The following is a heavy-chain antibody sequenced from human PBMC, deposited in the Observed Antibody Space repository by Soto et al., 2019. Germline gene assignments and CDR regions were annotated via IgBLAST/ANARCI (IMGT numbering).Heavy chain of an antibody. CDR2: ISSSSSTI. Sequence: PGGSLRLSCAASGFTFSSYSMNWVRQAPGKGLEWVSYISSSSSTIYYADSVKGRFTISRDNAKNSLYLQMNSLRDEDTAVYYCARDSATIFGVVILAYWGQGTPVTVSS. D-gene: IGHD3-3*01. CDR3: ARDSATIFGVVILAY. CDR1: GFTFSSYS. V-gene: IGHV3-48*02. J-gene: IGHJ4*02.